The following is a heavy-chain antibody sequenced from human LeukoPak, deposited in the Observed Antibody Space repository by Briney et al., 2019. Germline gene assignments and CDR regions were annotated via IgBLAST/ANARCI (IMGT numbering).Heavy chain of an antibody. Sequence: GGSLRLSCAASGFALSGYSINWVRQAPGKGLEWVSFIDRSNSDIYYADSVKGRFTISRDNARESVFLQLNRLRAEDTAVYYCTRDPGYSSSSISFWGQGTPVTVSS. CDR1: GFALSGYS. J-gene: IGHJ4*02. D-gene: IGHD6-6*01. CDR3: TRDPGYSSSSISF. V-gene: IGHV3-21*01. CDR2: IDRSNSDI.